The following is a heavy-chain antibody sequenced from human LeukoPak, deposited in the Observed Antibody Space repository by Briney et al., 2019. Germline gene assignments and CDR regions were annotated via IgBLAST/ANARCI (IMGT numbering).Heavy chain of an antibody. Sequence: ASVKVSCKASGYTFTSYGISWVRQAPGQGLEWMGWISAYNGNTNYAQKFQGRVTITTDESTSTAYMELSSLRSEDTAVYYCARGYFDSTFDYWGQGTLVTVSS. V-gene: IGHV1-18*01. CDR1: GYTFTSYG. D-gene: IGHD3-9*01. J-gene: IGHJ4*02. CDR2: ISAYNGNT. CDR3: ARGYFDSTFDY.